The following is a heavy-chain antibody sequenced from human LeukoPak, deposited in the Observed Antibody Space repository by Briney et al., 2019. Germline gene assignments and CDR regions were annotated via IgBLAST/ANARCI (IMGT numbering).Heavy chain of an antibody. J-gene: IGHJ3*02. Sequence: SETLSLTCTVSGGSISSYYWSWIRQPPGKGLEWIGYIYYSGSTNYNPSLKSRVTISVDTSKNQFSLKLSSVTAADTAVYYCARDGLLWFGEFWFSACDIWGQGTMVTVSS. V-gene: IGHV4-59*01. CDR1: GGSISSYY. CDR3: ARDGLLWFGEFWFSACDI. CDR2: IYYSGST. D-gene: IGHD3-10*01.